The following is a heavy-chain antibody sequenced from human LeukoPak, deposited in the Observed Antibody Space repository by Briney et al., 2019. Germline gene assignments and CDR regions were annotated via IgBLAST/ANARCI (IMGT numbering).Heavy chain of an antibody. J-gene: IGHJ4*02. V-gene: IGHV4-59*01. CDR1: GGSISSYY. CDR3: AREDYYGSGSPYFDY. Sequence: PSETLSLTCTVSGGSISSYYWSWIRQPPGKGLEWIGYIYYSGSTNYNPSLKSRVTISVDTSKNQFSLKLSSVTAADTAVYYCAREDYYGSGSPYFDYWGQGTLVTVSS. CDR2: IYYSGST. D-gene: IGHD3-10*01.